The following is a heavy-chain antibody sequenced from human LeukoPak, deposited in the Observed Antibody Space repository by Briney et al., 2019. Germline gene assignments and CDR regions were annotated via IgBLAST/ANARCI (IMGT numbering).Heavy chain of an antibody. D-gene: IGHD6-19*01. Sequence: GGSLRLSCAASGFAVSSNYMSWVRQAPGKGLEWVANIKQDGSEKYYVDSVKGRFTISRDNAKNSLYLQMNSLRAEDTAVYYCARDGGGIAVAPNWFDPWGQGTLVTVSS. CDR1: GFAVSSNY. V-gene: IGHV3-7*01. J-gene: IGHJ5*02. CDR2: IKQDGSEK. CDR3: ARDGGGIAVAPNWFDP.